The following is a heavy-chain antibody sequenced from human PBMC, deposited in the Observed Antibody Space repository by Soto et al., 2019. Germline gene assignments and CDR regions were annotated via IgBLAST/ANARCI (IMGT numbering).Heavy chain of an antibody. CDR2: IYTSGST. CDR3: ARDGRAMTTVTHGGFYYYYGMDV. Sequence: NPSETLSLTCTVSGGSISSYYWSWIRQPAGKGLEWIGRIYTSGSTNYNPSLKSRVTMSVDTSKNQFSLKLSSVTAADTAVYYCARDGRAMTTVTHGGFYYYYGMDVWGQGTTVTVSS. V-gene: IGHV4-4*07. D-gene: IGHD4-17*01. J-gene: IGHJ6*02. CDR1: GGSISSYY.